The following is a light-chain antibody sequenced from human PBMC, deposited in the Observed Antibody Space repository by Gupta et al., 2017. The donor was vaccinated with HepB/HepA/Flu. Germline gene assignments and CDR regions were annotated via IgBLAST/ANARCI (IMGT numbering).Light chain of an antibody. CDR2: DAS. Sequence: DIQMTQSPSSLSASVEDRVTITCRASQSISSHLNWYQQTPGKAPKVLIYDASTLQSEVPSMFSGRGSGTDFTLTISSLHPEDFASYYCQQNYNSPHTFGRGTKLEIK. V-gene: IGKV1-39*01. CDR3: QQNYNSPHT. J-gene: IGKJ2*01. CDR1: QSISSH.